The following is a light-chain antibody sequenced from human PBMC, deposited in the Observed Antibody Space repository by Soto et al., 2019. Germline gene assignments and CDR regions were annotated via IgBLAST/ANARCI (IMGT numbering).Light chain of an antibody. J-gene: IGKJ3*01. CDR2: GAS. CDR3: HQYGSSPLT. Sequence: EIVLTQSTGTLSLSPGERATLTCRASQTVTSSYLAWYQQKPGQAPRLLMYGASSRATGIPDRFSGSGSGTEFTLTISRLEPGDFAVYYCHQYGSSPLTFGPGTKVDIK. V-gene: IGKV3-20*01. CDR1: QTVTSSY.